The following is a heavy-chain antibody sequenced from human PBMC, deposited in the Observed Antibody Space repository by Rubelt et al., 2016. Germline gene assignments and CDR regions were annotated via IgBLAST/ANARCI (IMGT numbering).Heavy chain of an antibody. CDR2: IDAGNGDT. J-gene: IGHJ4*02. Sequence: QGQLVQSGAEVKKPGASVKGSCKASGYTFTNYGMHWVRQAPGQRLEWMGWIDAGNGDTKYSQKLKDRVSITRDASANTAYMELSSLRSEDTAVYYCARANHGDYEDYWGQGTLVTVSS. CDR3: ARANHGDYEDY. V-gene: IGHV1-3*01. CDR1: GYTFTNYG. D-gene: IGHD4-17*01.